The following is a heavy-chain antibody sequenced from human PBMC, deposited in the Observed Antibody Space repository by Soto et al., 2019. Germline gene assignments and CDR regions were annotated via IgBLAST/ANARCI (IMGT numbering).Heavy chain of an antibody. Sequence: ASVTVSCKASGYTFTTYGISWVRQAPGQGLEWLGWINTHNGNTNYAQNLQGRVIMTADTSTSTAYMELRSLRSDDTAIYYCTREGSAPYYYYGMDAWGQGTTVTVSS. CDR1: GYTFTTYG. J-gene: IGHJ6*02. V-gene: IGHV1-18*01. CDR3: TREGSAPYYYYGMDA. CDR2: INTHNGNT. D-gene: IGHD3-10*01.